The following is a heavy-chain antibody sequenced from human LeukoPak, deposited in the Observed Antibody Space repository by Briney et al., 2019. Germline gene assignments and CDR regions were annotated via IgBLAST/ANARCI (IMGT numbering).Heavy chain of an antibody. Sequence: GRSLRLSCTASGFTFGDYAMSWFRQAPGKGLEWVGFIRSKVYGGTTEYAASVKGRFTISRDDSKSIAYLQMNSLKSEDTAVYYCVRYSGDADYWGQGTLVTVSS. CDR1: GFTFGDYA. CDR3: VRYSGDADY. D-gene: IGHD5-12*01. V-gene: IGHV3-49*03. CDR2: IRSKVYGGTT. J-gene: IGHJ4*02.